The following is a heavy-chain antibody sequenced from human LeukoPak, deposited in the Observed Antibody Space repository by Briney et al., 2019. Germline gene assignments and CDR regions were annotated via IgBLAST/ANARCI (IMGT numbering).Heavy chain of an antibody. CDR3: ARAGGVVPAAMISAFDI. V-gene: IGHV3-33*01. Sequence: PGRSLRLSCAASGFTFSSYGMHWVRQAPGKGLEWVAVIRYDGSNKNYADCVKGRFTISIDNSKNTLYLQMNSLRAEDTAVYYCARAGGVVPAAMISAFDIWGQGTMVTVSS. J-gene: IGHJ3*02. D-gene: IGHD2-2*01. CDR2: IRYDGSNK. CDR1: GFTFSSYG.